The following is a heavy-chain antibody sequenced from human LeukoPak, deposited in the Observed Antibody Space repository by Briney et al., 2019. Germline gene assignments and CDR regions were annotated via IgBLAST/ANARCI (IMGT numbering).Heavy chain of an antibody. J-gene: IGHJ6*02. D-gene: IGHD6-13*01. CDR1: GGSISSYY. Sequence: SETLSLTCTVSGGSISSYYWSWIRQPPGKGLEWIGYIYYSGSTNYNPSLKSRATISVDTSKNQFSLKLSSVTAADTAVYYCARDSAAAGDYYGMDVWGQGTTVTVSS. CDR2: IYYSGST. CDR3: ARDSAAAGDYYGMDV. V-gene: IGHV4-59*01.